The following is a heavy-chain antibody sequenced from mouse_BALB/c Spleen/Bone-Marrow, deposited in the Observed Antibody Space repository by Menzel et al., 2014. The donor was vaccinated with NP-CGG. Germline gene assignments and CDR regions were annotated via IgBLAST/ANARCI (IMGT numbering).Heavy chain of an antibody. J-gene: IGHJ4*01. CDR3: AREPHYYAMDY. V-gene: IGHV2-6-7*01. CDR1: GFSLTGYG. CDR2: IWGDGST. Sequence: QVQLKESGPGLVSPSQSLSITCTVSGFSLTGYGLNWVRQPPGKGLEWLGMIWGDGSTDYNSALKSRLSVSKDNSKSQVFLKMNSLQTDDTARYYCAREPHYYAMDYWGQGTSVTVSS.